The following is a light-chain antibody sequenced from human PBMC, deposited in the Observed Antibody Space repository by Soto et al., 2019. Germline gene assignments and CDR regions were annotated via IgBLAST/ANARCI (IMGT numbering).Light chain of an antibody. CDR2: WAS. CDR3: QQYYSTPLT. CDR1: LSVLYSSNNKNY. J-gene: IGKJ4*01. Sequence: DIVMTQSPDSLAVSLGERATINCKSSLSVLYSSNNKNYLAWYQQKPGQPPNLLIYWASTRESGVPDRFSGSGSGTDFTLTISSLRAEDVAVYYCQQYYSTPLTFGGGTKVEIK. V-gene: IGKV4-1*01.